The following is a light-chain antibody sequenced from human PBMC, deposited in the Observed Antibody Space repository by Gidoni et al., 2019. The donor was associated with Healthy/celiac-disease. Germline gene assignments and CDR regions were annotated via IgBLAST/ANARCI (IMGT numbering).Light chain of an antibody. CDR3: QQYGSSPRR. J-gene: IGKJ2*01. CDR2: GAS. Sequence: EIVLTQSPGTLSLSPGERATLSCRASQSVSSSYLAWYQQKPGQAPRLLIYGASSRATGIPASFSGSGSGTDFTLTLSRLEPEAFAVYYCQQYGSSPRRFGQGTKLEIK. CDR1: QSVSSSY. V-gene: IGKV3-20*01.